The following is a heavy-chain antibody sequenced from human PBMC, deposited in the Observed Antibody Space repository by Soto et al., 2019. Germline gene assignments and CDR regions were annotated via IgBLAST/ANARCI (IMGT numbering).Heavy chain of an antibody. D-gene: IGHD6-13*01. Sequence: EVQLLESGGGLVQPGGSLRLSCAASGFTFSSDAMSWVRQAPGKGLEWVSAISGSGGSTYYADSVKGRFTISRDNSKNTLYLQMNSLRAEDTAVYYCAKDRILRRSSCPDYWGQGTLVTVSS. CDR3: AKDRILRRSSCPDY. J-gene: IGHJ4*02. CDR1: GFTFSSDA. CDR2: ISGSGGST. V-gene: IGHV3-23*01.